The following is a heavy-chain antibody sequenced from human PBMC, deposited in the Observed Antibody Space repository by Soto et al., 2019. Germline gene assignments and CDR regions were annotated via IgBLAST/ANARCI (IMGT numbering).Heavy chain of an antibody. V-gene: IGHV3-21*02. CDR3: SREYTAWPLAYGLDV. D-gene: IGHD2-2*02. CDR2: ISSRSDI. CDR1: GFTFSTYS. Sequence: EVQLVESGGGLVKPGGSLRLSWVGSGFTFSTYSINWVRQAPGKGLEWVSSISSRSDIYYADSEKGRFTISRDNAKNSVSLQMNSLRAEDTAVYYCSREYTAWPLAYGLDVWGQGTTVTVSS. J-gene: IGHJ6*02.